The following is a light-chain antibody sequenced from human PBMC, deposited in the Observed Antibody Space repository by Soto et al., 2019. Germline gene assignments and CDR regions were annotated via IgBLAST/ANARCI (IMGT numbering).Light chain of an antibody. CDR3: HQYNTYST. J-gene: IGKJ1*01. V-gene: IGKV1-5*03. CDR2: KAS. CDR1: QRISSF. Sequence: DIQLTQSPSTLSASVGDRVIITCRASQRISSFLAWYQQRPGKAPKLLMYKASMLQSGVPSRFSGSGSGTEFTLTISSLQPDDIATYYCHQYNTYSTFGQGTKVDI.